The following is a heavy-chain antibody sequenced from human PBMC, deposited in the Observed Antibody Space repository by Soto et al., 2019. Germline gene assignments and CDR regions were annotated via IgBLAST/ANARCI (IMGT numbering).Heavy chain of an antibody. V-gene: IGHV1-8*01. CDR2: MNPNSGNT. Sequence: ASVKGSCKASGYSFTIYDSNWVRQATGQGLEWMGWMNPNSGNTGYAQKFQGRVTMTRNTSICTAYMELSSLRSEDTPVYYCARSRGYDSSGASRTWGQGTLVTVSS. J-gene: IGHJ4*02. D-gene: IGHD3-22*01. CDR3: ARSRGYDSSGASRT. CDR1: GYSFTIYD.